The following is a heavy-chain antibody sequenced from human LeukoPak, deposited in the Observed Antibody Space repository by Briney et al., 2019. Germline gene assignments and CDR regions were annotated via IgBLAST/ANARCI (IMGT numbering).Heavy chain of an antibody. CDR1: GYTFTSYG. D-gene: IGHD3-9*01. Sequence: AAVKVSFKSSGYTFTSYGISWVRQAPGQGLEGMGWISSYNGNKNCESKLQGRVNISTDASTSKAYMELRRLRSADADVYYCARMVVLLYFDWLLGIGDYYGMDVWGEGTTVTVPS. J-gene: IGHJ6*04. CDR3: ARMVVLLYFDWLLGIGDYYGMDV. V-gene: IGHV1-18*01. CDR2: ISSYNGNK.